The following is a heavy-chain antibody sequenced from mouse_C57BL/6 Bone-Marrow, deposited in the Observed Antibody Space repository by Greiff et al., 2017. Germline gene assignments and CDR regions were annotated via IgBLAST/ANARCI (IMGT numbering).Heavy chain of an antibody. Sequence: EVQLMESGGGLVKPGGSLKLSCAASGFTFSSYTMSWVRQTPEKRLQWVAAISGGGGNTYYADSVKGRFTISRDNDKNILYLQMSSLRSEDTALYYCSRQVTTVLATKYFDVWGTGTTVTVSS. CDR1: GFTFSSYT. CDR3: SRQVTTVLATKYFDV. D-gene: IGHD1-1*01. CDR2: ISGGGGNT. J-gene: IGHJ1*03. V-gene: IGHV5-9*01.